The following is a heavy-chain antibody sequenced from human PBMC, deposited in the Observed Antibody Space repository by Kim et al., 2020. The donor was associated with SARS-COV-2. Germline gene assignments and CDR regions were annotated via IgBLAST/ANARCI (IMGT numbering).Heavy chain of an antibody. CDR2: IIPIFGTA. J-gene: IGHJ3*02. CDR1: GGTFSSYA. Sequence: SVKVSCKASGGTFSSYAISWVRQAPGQGLEWMGGIIPIFGTANYAQKFQGRVTITADESTSTAYMELSSLRSEDTAVYYCARDGYYDFWSAPSKYAFDIWGQGTMVTVSS. CDR3: ARDGYYDFWSAPSKYAFDI. D-gene: IGHD3-3*01. V-gene: IGHV1-69*13.